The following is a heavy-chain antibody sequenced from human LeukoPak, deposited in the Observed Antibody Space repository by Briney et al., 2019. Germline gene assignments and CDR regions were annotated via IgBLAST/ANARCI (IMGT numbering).Heavy chain of an antibody. V-gene: IGHV4-4*07. CDR2: IYTDGST. J-gene: IGHJ4*02. D-gene: IGHD5/OR15-5a*01. CDR3: ARDGIHSVYSSDY. CDR1: GGSISSYY. Sequence: PSETLSLTCSVSGGSISSYYWSWIRQPAGKGLEWIGRIYTDGSTNYNPSLKSRVTMSVDTSKNHFSLKLTSATAADTAVYYCARDGIHSVYSSDYWAREPWSPSPQ.